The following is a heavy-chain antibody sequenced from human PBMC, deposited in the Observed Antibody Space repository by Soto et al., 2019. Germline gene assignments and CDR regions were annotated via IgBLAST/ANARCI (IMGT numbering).Heavy chain of an antibody. CDR1: GDSISTFY. CDR2: VYYTGST. D-gene: IGHD3-22*01. CDR3: ARGRTVRNYADDSSDYFYFFDY. J-gene: IGHJ4*02. Sequence: ETLSLAGPVSGDSISTFYWGWMRQSPGKELEWIGYVYYTGSTNYNPSLKSRVTISVDRSKNQFSLKLTSVNAADTAVYYCARGRTVRNYADDSSDYFYFFDYWGQGTQVTVYS. V-gene: IGHV4-59*01.